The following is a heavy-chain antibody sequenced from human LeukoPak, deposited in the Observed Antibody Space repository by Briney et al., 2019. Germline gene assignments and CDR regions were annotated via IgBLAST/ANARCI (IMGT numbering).Heavy chain of an antibody. V-gene: IGHV3-48*01. CDR3: ARASVVPDYYYYYMDV. D-gene: IGHD2-2*01. J-gene: IGHJ6*03. CDR1: GFTFSSYS. CDR2: IGSSSSTI. Sequence: GGSLRLSCAASGFTFSSYSMNWVRQAPGRGLEWVSYIGSSSSTIYYADSVKGRFTISRDNAKNSLYLQINSLRAEDTAVYYCARASVVPDYYYYYMDVWGKGTTVTVSS.